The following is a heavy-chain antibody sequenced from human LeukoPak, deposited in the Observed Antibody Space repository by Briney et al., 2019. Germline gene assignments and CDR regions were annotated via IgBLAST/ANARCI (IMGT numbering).Heavy chain of an antibody. CDR3: ARKRGGTAYSWFDP. V-gene: IGHV4-59*01. Sequence: SETLSLTCNVSGGSMSIYYWSWIRQPPGKALEWIGYVSYSGSTNYNPSLKSRVTISVDTSKNQVSLKLSSVTAADTAVYYCARKRGGTAYSWFDPWGQGTLVTVSS. J-gene: IGHJ5*02. CDR2: VSYSGST. CDR1: GGSMSIYY. D-gene: IGHD1-1*01.